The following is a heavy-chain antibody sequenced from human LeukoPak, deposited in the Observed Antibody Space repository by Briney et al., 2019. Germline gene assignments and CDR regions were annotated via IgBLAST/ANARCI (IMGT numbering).Heavy chain of an antibody. J-gene: IGHJ5*02. Sequence: PSETLSLTCTVSGGSISSYYWSWIRQPAGKGLEWIGRIYTSGSTNYNPSLKSRVTMSVDTSKNQFSLKLSSVTAADTAVYYCAREHRSSSWYPSWFDPWGQGTLVTVSS. V-gene: IGHV4-4*07. CDR1: GGSISSYY. CDR3: AREHRSSSWYPSWFDP. CDR2: IYTSGST. D-gene: IGHD6-13*01.